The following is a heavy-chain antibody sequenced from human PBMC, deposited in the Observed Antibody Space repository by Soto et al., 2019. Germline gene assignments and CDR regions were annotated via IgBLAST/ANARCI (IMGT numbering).Heavy chain of an antibody. CDR2: ISAYNGNT. CDR3: ARDLLPHYYDSSGYYYGY. CDR1: GYTFTSYG. D-gene: IGHD3-22*01. J-gene: IGHJ1*01. V-gene: IGHV1-18*01. Sequence: ASVKVSCKASGYTFTSYGISWVRQAPGQGLEWMGWISAYNGNTNYAQKLQGRVTMTTDTSTSTAYMEPRSLRSDDTAVYYCARDLLPHYYDSSGYYYGYWGQGTLVTVSS.